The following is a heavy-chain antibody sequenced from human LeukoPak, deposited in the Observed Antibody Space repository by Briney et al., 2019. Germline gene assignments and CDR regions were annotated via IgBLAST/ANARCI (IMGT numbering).Heavy chain of an antibody. Sequence: SQTLSLTCTVSGGSISSGDYSWSWIRQPPGKGLEWIGYIYYSGSTYYNPSLKSRVTISVDTSKNQFSLKLSSVTAADTAVYYCARDVRQLAIDYWGQGTLVTVSS. J-gene: IGHJ4*02. CDR1: GGSISSGDYS. CDR3: ARDVRQLAIDY. CDR2: IYYSGST. V-gene: IGHV4-30-4*01. D-gene: IGHD6-13*01.